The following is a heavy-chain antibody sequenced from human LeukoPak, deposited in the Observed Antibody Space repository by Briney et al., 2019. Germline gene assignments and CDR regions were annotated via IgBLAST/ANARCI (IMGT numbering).Heavy chain of an antibody. CDR2: IYYSGST. V-gene: IGHV4-59*08. D-gene: IGHD3-3*01. J-gene: IGHJ5*02. Sequence: SETLFLTCTVSGGSISGYYWSWVRQPPGKGLEWIGYIYYSGSTNYNPSLKSRVTILVDTSKNQFSLKLTSVTAADTAVYYCARHVGGGGVLRFDPWGQGTLVTVSS. CDR1: GGSISGYY. CDR3: ARHVGGGGVLRFDP.